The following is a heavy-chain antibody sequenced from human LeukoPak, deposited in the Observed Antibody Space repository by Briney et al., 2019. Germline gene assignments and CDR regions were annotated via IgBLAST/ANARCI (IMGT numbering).Heavy chain of an antibody. CDR3: ATNFRDGYNLGGTGPTFDY. J-gene: IGHJ4*02. V-gene: IGHV1-24*01. CDR1: GYTLTELS. D-gene: IGHD5-24*01. Sequence: ASVKVSCKVSGYTLTELSMHWVRQAPGKGLEWMGGFDPEDGETIYAQKFQGRVTMTEDTSTDTAYMELSSLRSEDTAVYYCATNFRDGYNLGGTGPTFDYWGQGTLVTVSS. CDR2: FDPEDGET.